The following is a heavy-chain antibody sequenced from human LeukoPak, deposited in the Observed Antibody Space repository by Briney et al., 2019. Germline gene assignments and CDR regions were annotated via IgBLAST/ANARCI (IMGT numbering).Heavy chain of an antibody. CDR1: GFSISYNY. Sequence: PGGSLRLSCEVSGFSISYNYMSWVRQAPGKGLEWVSSIYSGGTPYYADTVKGRIIISKDNSKNMVYLQMANPRAEDTAVYYCASYCSSGSCYFDAWGQGTLVTVTS. J-gene: IGHJ4*02. V-gene: IGHV3-53*01. D-gene: IGHD2-15*01. CDR3: ASYCSSGSCYFDA. CDR2: IYSGGTP.